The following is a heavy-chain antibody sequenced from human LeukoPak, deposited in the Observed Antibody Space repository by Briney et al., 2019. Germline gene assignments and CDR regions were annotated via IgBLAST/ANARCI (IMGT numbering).Heavy chain of an antibody. CDR3: AREGTHDYGRFDP. J-gene: IGHJ5*02. Sequence: SETLSLTCTVSGGSISSYYWSWIRQPPGKGLEWIGYIYYSGSTNYNPSLKSRVTISVDTSKNQFSLKLSSVTAADTAVYYCAREGTHDYGRFDPWGQGTLVTVSS. CDR2: IYYSGST. CDR1: GGSISSYY. V-gene: IGHV4-59*12. D-gene: IGHD4-17*01.